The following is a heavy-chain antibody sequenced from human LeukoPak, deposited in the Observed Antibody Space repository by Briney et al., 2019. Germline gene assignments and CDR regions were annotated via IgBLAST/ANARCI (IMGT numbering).Heavy chain of an antibody. V-gene: IGHV4-30-2*01. CDR1: GGSISSGGYS. J-gene: IGHJ4*02. D-gene: IGHD2-2*01. Sequence: SQTLSLTCAVSGGSISSGGYSWSWIRQPPGKGLEWIGYIYHSGSTYYNPSLKSRVTISVDRSKNQFSLKLSSVTAADTAVYYCARGEYQLDYWGPGNPGHRLL. CDR2: IYHSGST. CDR3: ARGEYQLDY.